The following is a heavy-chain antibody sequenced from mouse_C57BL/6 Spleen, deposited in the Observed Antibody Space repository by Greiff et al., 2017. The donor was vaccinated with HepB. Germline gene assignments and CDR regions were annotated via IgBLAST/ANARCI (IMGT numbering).Heavy chain of an antibody. V-gene: IGHV5-17*01. CDR3: ARGLGFAY. J-gene: IGHJ3*01. D-gene: IGHD4-1*01. CDR2: ISSGSSTI. Sequence: EVQLVESGGGLVKPGGSLKLSCAASGFTFSDYGMHWVRQAPEKGLEWVAYISSGSSTIYYADTVKGRFTISRDNATNTLFLQMTSLRSEDTAMYYCARGLGFAYWGQGTLVTVSA. CDR1: GFTFSDYG.